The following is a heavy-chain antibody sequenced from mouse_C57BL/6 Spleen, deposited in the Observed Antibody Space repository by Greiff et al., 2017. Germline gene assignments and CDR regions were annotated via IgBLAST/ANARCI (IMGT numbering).Heavy chain of an antibody. V-gene: IGHV1-80*01. CDR1: GYAFSSYW. CDR3: ARCYYGSSGDYDAMDY. J-gene: IGHJ4*01. CDR2: IYPGGGDT. Sequence: QVQLKQSGAELVKPGASVKISCKASGYAFSSYWMNWVKQRPGKGLEWIGQIYPGGGDTNYNGKFKGKATLTADKSSSTAYMQLSSLNSEDSPIYFCARCYYGSSGDYDAMDYWGQGTSVTVSA. D-gene: IGHD1-1*01.